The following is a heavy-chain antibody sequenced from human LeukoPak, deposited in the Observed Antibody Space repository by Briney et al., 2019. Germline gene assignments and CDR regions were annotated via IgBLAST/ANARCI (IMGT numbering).Heavy chain of an antibody. CDR2: INPNSGDT. V-gene: IGHV1-2*02. D-gene: IGHD4-17*01. J-gene: IGHJ5*02. CDR1: GYTFTGYY. Sequence: RASVKLSCKASGYTFTGYYIHWVRQAPRPRLKWMGWINPNSGDTNYAQKCQDRVTLTRDTSISTAYMEVTNLRSDDTAVYYCARPNGDYYNWFDPWGQGTLVTVSS. CDR3: ARPNGDYYNWFDP.